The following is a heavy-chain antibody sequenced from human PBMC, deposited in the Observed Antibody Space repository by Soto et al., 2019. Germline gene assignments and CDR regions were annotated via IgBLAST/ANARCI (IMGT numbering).Heavy chain of an antibody. J-gene: IGHJ4*02. CDR2: INWNGGST. Sequence: PGGSLRLSCAASGFTFDDYGMSWVRQAPGKGLEWVSGINWNGGSTGYADSVKGRFTISRDNAKNSLYLQMNSLRAEDTALYYCARVPDYGDYTGGDYYFDYWGQGTLVTVSS. CDR1: GFTFDDYG. D-gene: IGHD4-17*01. CDR3: ARVPDYGDYTGGDYYFDY. V-gene: IGHV3-20*04.